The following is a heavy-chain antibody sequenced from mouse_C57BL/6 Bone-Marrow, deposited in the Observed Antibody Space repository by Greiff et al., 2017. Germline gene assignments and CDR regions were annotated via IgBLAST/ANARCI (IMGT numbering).Heavy chain of an antibody. D-gene: IGHD2-2*01. Sequence: QVQLQQPGAELVRPGSSVKLSCKASGYTFTSYWMHWVKQRPIQGLEWIGNIDPSDSETHYNQKFKDKATLTVDKSSSTAYMQLSSLTSEDSAVYYCARWGVTGDYYAMDYWGQGTSVTVSS. V-gene: IGHV1-52*01. CDR3: ARWGVTGDYYAMDY. CDR2: IDPSDSET. CDR1: GYTFTSYW. J-gene: IGHJ4*01.